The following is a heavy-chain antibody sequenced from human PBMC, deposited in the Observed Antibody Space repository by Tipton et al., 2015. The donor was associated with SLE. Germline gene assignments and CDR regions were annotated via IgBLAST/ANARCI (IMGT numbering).Heavy chain of an antibody. D-gene: IGHD3-3*01. J-gene: IGHJ3*02. CDR3: ARLLIFGVALDAFDI. CDR1: GFTFSSYN. V-gene: IGHV3-21*03. CDR2: ISSSSSYI. Sequence: SLRLSCAASGFTFSSYNMNWVRQAPGKGLEWVSSISSSSSYIYYADSVTGRFTISRDNAKNSLYLQMNSLRAEDTAVYYCARLLIFGVALDAFDIWGQGTMVTVSS.